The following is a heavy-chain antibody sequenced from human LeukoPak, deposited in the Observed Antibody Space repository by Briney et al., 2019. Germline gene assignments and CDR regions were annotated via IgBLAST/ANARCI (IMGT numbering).Heavy chain of an antibody. CDR2: IYPGDSDT. CDR3: ARRGNGYNFDY. CDR1: GHDFTTWW. V-gene: IGHV5-51*01. Sequence: GESLKISCRSSGHDFTTWWIAWVRQLPGKGLEWMGIIYPGDSDTRYSPSFQGQVAISADKSITTAYLQWSSLKASDTAIYYCARRGNGYNFDYWGQGTLVTVSS. J-gene: IGHJ4*02. D-gene: IGHD5-24*01.